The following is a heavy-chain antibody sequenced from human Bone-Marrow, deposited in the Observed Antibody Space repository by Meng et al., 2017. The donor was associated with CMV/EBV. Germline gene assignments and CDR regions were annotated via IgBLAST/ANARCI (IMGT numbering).Heavy chain of an antibody. J-gene: IGHJ4*02. V-gene: IGHV3-30*03. CDR2: ISYDGSNE. D-gene: IGHD3-22*01. CDR3: ARQYTSGYWAFDY. Sequence: GESLKISCAASGFTFDDYGMSWVRQAPGKGLEWVTFISYDGSNEYYAASVKGRFTISRDNPKNTLYVEMNSLRAEDTAVYYCARQYTSGYWAFDYWGQGALVTVSS. CDR1: GFTFDDYG.